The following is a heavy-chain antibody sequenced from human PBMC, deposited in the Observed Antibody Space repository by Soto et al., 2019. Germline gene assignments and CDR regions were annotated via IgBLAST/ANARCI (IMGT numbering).Heavy chain of an antibody. CDR2: IIPISGTA. Sequence: QVQLVQSGAEVKKPGSSVKVSCKASGGTFSSYAISWVRQAPGQGLEWMGGIIPISGTANYAQKFQGRVTITADESTSPADMELRSLRSEATAGYYWARSQGSSTSFEIYYHYYYGMDVWGQGTTVTVSS. D-gene: IGHD2-2*01. CDR1: GGTFSSYA. V-gene: IGHV1-69*01. CDR3: ARSQGSSTSFEIYYHYYYGMDV. J-gene: IGHJ6*02.